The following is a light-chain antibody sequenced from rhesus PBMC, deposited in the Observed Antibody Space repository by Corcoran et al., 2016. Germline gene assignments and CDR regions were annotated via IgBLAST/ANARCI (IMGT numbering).Light chain of an antibody. CDR1: QSLLHSGGKTY. V-gene: IGKV2-90*01. CDR2: EVS. Sequence: DIVMTQTPLSLPVTPGEPASISCRSSQSLLHSGGKTYLDWYLQKPGQSPQLLIYEVSNRASGDPDRFSGSGSGTAFTLKISRVEAEGVGVYYCMQGIQLPFTFGPGTKLNIK. CDR3: MQGIQLPFT. J-gene: IGKJ3*01.